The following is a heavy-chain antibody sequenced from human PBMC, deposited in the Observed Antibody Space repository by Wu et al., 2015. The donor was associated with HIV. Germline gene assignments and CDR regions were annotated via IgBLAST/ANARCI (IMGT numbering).Heavy chain of an antibody. CDR3: TRGQRLIRGAFDI. J-gene: IGHJ3*02. D-gene: IGHD6-25*01. CDR2: IYPPDGST. Sequence: QVQLVQSGAEVKKPGSSVKVTCKASGDGFTSYAIHWVRQAPGQRLEWMGLIYPPDGSTSYPQNFQGGVTMTRDTSTSTVYMELTSLRFEDTAIYYCTRGQRLIRGAFDIWGQGTTVIVSS. CDR1: GDGFTSYA. V-gene: IGHV1-46*03.